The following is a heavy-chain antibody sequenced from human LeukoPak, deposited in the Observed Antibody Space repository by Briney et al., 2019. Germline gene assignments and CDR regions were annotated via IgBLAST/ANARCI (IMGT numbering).Heavy chain of an antibody. D-gene: IGHD3-10*01. Sequence: PSETLSLTSTVSGGSISSSSYYWGWIRQPPGKGLEWIGSIYHSGSTYYNPSLKSRVTISVDTSKNQFSLKLSSVTAADTAVYYCASKVSYGSGSSSDPIDYWGQGTLVTVSS. CDR2: IYHSGST. CDR3: ASKVSYGSGSSSDPIDY. V-gene: IGHV4-39*07. J-gene: IGHJ4*02. CDR1: GGSISSSSYY.